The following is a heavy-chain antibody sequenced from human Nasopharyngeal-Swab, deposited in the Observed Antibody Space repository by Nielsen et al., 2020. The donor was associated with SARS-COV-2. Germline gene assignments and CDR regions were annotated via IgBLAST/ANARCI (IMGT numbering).Heavy chain of an antibody. Sequence: SETLSLTCTVSGGSISSSSYYWGWIRQPPGKGLEWIGSIYYSGSTYYNPSLKSRVTISVDTSKNQFSLKLSSVTAADTAVYYCARGSGQLDRGVDYWGQGTLVTVSS. D-gene: IGHD6-6*01. CDR2: IYYSGST. J-gene: IGHJ4*02. V-gene: IGHV4-39*07. CDR3: ARGSGQLDRGVDY. CDR1: GGSISSSSYY.